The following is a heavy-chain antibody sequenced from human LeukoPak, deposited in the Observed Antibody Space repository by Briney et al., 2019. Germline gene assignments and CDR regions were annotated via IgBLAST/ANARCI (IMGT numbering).Heavy chain of an antibody. CDR3: VKGIAVAGPIDY. CDR2: ISSNGGST. V-gene: IGHV3-64D*06. CDR1: GFTLSSYA. D-gene: IGHD6-19*01. Sequence: GGSLRLSCSASGFTLSSYAMHWVRQAPGKGLEYVSAISSNGGSTYYADSVKGRFTISRDNSKNTLYLQMSSLRVEDTAVYYCVKGIAVAGPIDYWGQGTLVTVSS. J-gene: IGHJ4*02.